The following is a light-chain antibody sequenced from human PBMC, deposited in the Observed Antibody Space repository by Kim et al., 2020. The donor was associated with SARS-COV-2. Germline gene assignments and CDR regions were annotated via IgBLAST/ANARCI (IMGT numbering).Light chain of an antibody. J-gene: IGLJ2*01. Sequence: QSVLTQAPSVSATPGQRITMSCSGGNSNIGSRDVSWYRQAPGTVPTLLIYDNDQRPSGIPGRFSGSKSGTSASLAITGLQTGDEADYFCGTWDTRLNTVVVAGGTQLTFL. CDR1: NSNIGSRD. V-gene: IGLV1-51*01. CDR3: GTWDTRLNTVV. CDR2: DND.